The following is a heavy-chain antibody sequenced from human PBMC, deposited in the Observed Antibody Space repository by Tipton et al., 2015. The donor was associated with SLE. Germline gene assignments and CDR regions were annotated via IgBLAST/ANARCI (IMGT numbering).Heavy chain of an antibody. V-gene: IGHV4-39*07. CDR2: IYYSGST. D-gene: IGHD4-17*01. J-gene: IGHJ4*02. CDR3: AGFTVTDGGGFDY. CDR1: GGSISSSSYY. Sequence: TLSLTCTVSGGSISSSSYYWGWIRQPPGKGLEWIGSIYYSGSTNYNPSLKSRVTISVDTSKNQFSLKLNSVTAADTAVYYCAGFTVTDGGGFDYWGQGTLVTVSS.